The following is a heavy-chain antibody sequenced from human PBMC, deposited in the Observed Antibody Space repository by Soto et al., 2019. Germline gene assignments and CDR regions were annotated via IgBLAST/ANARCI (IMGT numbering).Heavy chain of an antibody. V-gene: IGHV1-69*01. D-gene: IGHD6-19*01. CDR2: IIPIFGTA. J-gene: IGHJ6*02. CDR3: ARDLVAVAGTGYYYGMDV. CDR1: GGTFSSYA. Sequence: QVQLVQSGAEVKKPGSSVKVSCKASGGTFSSYAISWVRQAPGQGVEWMGGIIPIFGTANYAQKFQGRVTITADESTSTAYMELSSLRSEDTAVYYCARDLVAVAGTGYYYGMDVWGQGTTVTVSS.